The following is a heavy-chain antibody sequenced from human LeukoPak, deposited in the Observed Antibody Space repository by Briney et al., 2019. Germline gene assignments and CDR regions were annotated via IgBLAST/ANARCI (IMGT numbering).Heavy chain of an antibody. J-gene: IGHJ4*02. CDR3: ATYGPLNSGSYQWYFDY. V-gene: IGHV1-24*01. CDR2: FDPEDGET. D-gene: IGHD1-26*01. Sequence: ASVKVSCKVSGYTLTELSMHWVRQAPGKGLDWMGGFDPEDGETIYAQKFQGRVTMTEDTSTDTAYMDLSSLRSEDTAVYYCATYGPLNSGSYQWYFDYWGQGTLVTVSS. CDR1: GYTLTELS.